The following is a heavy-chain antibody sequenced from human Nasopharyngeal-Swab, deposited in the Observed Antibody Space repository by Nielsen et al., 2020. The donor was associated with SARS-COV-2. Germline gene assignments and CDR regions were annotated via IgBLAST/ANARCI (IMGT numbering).Heavy chain of an antibody. CDR1: GGSISSYY. CDR3: ARESLYSSSWYEN. D-gene: IGHD6-13*01. CDR2: IYYSGST. V-gene: IGHV4-59*13. Sequence: SETLSLTCTVSGGSISSYYWSWIRQPPGKGLEWIGYIYYSGSTNYNPSLKSRVTISVDTSKNQFSLKLSSVTAADTAVYYCARESLYSSSWYENWGQGTLVTVSS. J-gene: IGHJ4*02.